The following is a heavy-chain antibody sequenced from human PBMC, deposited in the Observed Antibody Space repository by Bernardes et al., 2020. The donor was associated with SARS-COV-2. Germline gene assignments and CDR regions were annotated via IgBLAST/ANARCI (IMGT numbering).Heavy chain of an antibody. J-gene: IGHJ4*02. D-gene: IGHD4-17*01. Sequence: GGSLRLSCVASGFTFSNYGMHWVRQAPGKGLEWVAVISNDGSLKYYADSVKGRFTISRDNSNNTVYLQMNSLRAEDTAVYYCANSDYGGIEGYWGQGTQVTVSS. V-gene: IGHV3-30*18. CDR3: ANSDYGGIEGY. CDR1: GFTFSNYG. CDR2: ISNDGSLK.